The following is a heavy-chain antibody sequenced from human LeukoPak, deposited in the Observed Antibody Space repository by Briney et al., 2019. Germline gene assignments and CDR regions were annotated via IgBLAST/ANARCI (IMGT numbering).Heavy chain of an antibody. CDR3: ASGGYCSSTSCYTNWFDP. D-gene: IGHD2-2*02. Sequence: SETLSLTCAVYGGSLSGYYWSWIRQPPGKGLEWIGEINHSGSTNYNPSLKSRVTISVDTSKNQFSLKLSSVTAADTAVYYCASGGYCSSTSCYTNWFDPWGQGTLVIVSS. CDR1: GGSLSGYY. J-gene: IGHJ5*02. V-gene: IGHV4-34*01. CDR2: INHSGST.